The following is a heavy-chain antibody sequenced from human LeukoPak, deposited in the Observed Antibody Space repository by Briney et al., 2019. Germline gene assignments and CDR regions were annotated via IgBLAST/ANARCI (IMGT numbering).Heavy chain of an antibody. D-gene: IGHD3-10*01. Sequence: PSETLSLTCAVYGGSFSGYYWTWIRQPPGKGLEWIGEINHSGSTNYNPSLKRRVTMSVDTSKNQFSLKLTSVTAADTAVYYCARDYGSGIYSRTYYYYMDVWGKGTTVTVSS. J-gene: IGHJ6*03. CDR2: INHSGST. V-gene: IGHV4-34*01. CDR3: ARDYGSGIYSRTYYYYMDV. CDR1: GGSFSGYY.